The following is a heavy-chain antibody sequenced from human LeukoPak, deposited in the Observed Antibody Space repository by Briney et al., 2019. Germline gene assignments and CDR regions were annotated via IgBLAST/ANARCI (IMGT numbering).Heavy chain of an antibody. D-gene: IGHD6-6*01. CDR2: ISGSGGST. J-gene: IGHJ1*01. CDR3: ARQYSSSSAEYFQH. Sequence: PGGSLRLSCAASGFTFSSYAMSWVRQAPGKGLEWVSAISGSGGSTYYADSVKGRFTISRDNSKNTLYLQMNSLRAEVTAVYYCARQYSSSSAEYFQHWGQGTLVTVSS. CDR1: GFTFSSYA. V-gene: IGHV3-23*01.